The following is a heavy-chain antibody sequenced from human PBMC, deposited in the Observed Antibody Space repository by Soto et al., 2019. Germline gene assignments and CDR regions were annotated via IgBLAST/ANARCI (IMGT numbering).Heavy chain of an antibody. CDR3: ARDETVTIFGVVIPYYFDY. J-gene: IGHJ4*02. CDR2: INAGNGNT. V-gene: IGHV1-3*01. CDR1: GYTFTSYA. Sequence: ASVKVSCKASGYTFTSYAMHWVRQAPGQRLEWMGWINAGNGNTKYSQKFQGRVTITRDTSASTAYMELSSLRSEDTAVYYCARDETVTIFGVVIPYYFDYWGQGTLVTVSS. D-gene: IGHD3-3*01.